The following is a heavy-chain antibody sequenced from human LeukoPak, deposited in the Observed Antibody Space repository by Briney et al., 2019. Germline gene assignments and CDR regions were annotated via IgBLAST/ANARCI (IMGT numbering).Heavy chain of an antibody. Sequence: SVEVSCKASGGTFSTFGLSWVRQAPGQGLEWMGGIIPIFGPANYAQKSQGRVTITADESTSTAYMELSSLRSEDTAVYFCARATGNSDHSPREPIHWYFDLWGRGTLVTVSS. D-gene: IGHD4-23*01. CDR3: ARATGNSDHSPREPIHWYFDL. J-gene: IGHJ2*01. V-gene: IGHV1-69*13. CDR1: GGTFSTFG. CDR2: IIPIFGPA.